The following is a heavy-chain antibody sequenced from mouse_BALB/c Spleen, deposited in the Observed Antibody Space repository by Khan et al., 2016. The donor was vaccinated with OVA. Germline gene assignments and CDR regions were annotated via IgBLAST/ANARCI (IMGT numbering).Heavy chain of an antibody. CDR1: GFTIKDTY. J-gene: IGHJ3*01. Sequence: VQLKQSGAELVKPGASVKLSCSASGFTIKDTYIHWMKQRPEQGLEWIGRIDPPNDDSKSGPKFQAKATLTADTSSNTAYLQLSSLTSEDTAVYYCATLYGNPFVFWGQGTLVSVSA. CDR3: ATLYGNPFVF. CDR2: IDPPNDDS. D-gene: IGHD2-1*01. V-gene: IGHV14-3*02.